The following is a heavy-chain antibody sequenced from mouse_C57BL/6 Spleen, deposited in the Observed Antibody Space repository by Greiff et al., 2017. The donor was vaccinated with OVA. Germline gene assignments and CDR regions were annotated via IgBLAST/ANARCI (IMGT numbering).Heavy chain of an antibody. CDR1: GFSLTSYG. J-gene: IGHJ1*03. V-gene: IGHV2-6-1*01. CDR3: ARQTTVGYVDV. D-gene: IGHD1-1*01. Sequence: QVQLKESGPGLVAPSQSLSITCPVSGFSLTSYGVHWVRQTPGMGLEWLVVIWSDGSTNYNSALQFRLGISKDNSKSQVFLKMNSLQTEDTAMYCCARQTTVGYVDVWGTGTTVTVSS. CDR2: IWSDGST.